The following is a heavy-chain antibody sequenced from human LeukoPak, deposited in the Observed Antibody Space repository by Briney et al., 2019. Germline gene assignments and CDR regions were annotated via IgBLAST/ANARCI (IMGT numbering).Heavy chain of an antibody. CDR3: AKDWGSSAKWLDP. Sequence: PGGSLRLSCAASGFTFNNYAMTWVRQAPGKGLEWVSAISASGDNTYYADSVKGRFTISRDNSKNTLYLQMNTLRAEDTAIYYCAKDWGSSAKWLDPWGQGTLVTVSS. D-gene: IGHD3-16*01. CDR2: ISASGDNT. CDR1: GFTFNNYA. J-gene: IGHJ5*02. V-gene: IGHV3-23*01.